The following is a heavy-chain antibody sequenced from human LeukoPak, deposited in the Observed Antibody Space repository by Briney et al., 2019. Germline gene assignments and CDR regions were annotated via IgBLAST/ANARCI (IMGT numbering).Heavy chain of an antibody. V-gene: IGHV4-59*01. Sequence: SETLSLTCTVSSGSISSYYWSWIRQPPGKGLEWIGYIYYSGSTNYNPSLKRRVTISVDTSKSQFSLKLNSVTAADTAVYYCAREVKVGNTDTGYYFDYWGQGILVTVSS. J-gene: IGHJ4*02. CDR3: AREVKVGNTDTGYYFDY. D-gene: IGHD2/OR15-2a*01. CDR1: SGSISSYY. CDR2: IYYSGST.